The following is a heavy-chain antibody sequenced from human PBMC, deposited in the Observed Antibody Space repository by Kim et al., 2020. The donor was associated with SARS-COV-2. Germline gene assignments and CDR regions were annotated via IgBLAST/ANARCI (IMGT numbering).Heavy chain of an antibody. CDR3: AREDGSSWHPVDY. J-gene: IGHJ4*02. CDR1: GFTFSDYY. V-gene: IGHV3-11*06. D-gene: IGHD6-13*01. CDR2: ISSSSSYT. Sequence: GGSLRLSCAASGFTFSDYYMSWIRQAPGKGLEWVSYISSSSSYTNYADSVKGRFTISRDNAKNSLYLQMNSLRAEDTAVYYCAREDGSSWHPVDYWGQGTLVTVSS.